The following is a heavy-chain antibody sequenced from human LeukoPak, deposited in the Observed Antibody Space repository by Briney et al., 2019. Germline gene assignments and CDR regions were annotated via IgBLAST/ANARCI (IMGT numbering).Heavy chain of an antibody. Sequence: GGSLRLSCGVSGFTFSSYAMTWVRQAPGKGLDWVSAISGVGGRTSYADSVKGRFTISRDNSKNTLYLQMNSLRAEDTAVYYCATIISSSWYIDYWGQGTLVTVSS. J-gene: IGHJ4*02. D-gene: IGHD6-13*01. V-gene: IGHV3-23*01. CDR3: ATIISSSWYIDY. CDR2: ISGVGGRT. CDR1: GFTFSSYA.